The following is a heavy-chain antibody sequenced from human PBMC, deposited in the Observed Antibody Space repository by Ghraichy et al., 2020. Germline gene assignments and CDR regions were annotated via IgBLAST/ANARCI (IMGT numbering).Heavy chain of an antibody. CDR1: GFTFSDSV. CDR3: IMSTTVGDS. V-gene: IGHV3-73*01. CDR2: IKNKAQRYAT. D-gene: IGHD4-11*01. J-gene: IGHJ4*02. Sequence: GGSLRLSCAASGFTFSDSVMHWVRQAAGKGLEWVGRIKNKAQRYATEYAAPVKGRFTISRDDSKNTAYLQMNDLKTEDTALYYCIMSTTVGDSWGQGTLVTVSS.